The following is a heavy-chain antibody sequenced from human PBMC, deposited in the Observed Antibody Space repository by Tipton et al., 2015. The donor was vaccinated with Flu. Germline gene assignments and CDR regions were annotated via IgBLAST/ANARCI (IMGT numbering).Heavy chain of an antibody. V-gene: IGHV3-7*01. CDR2: INQGGDEK. J-gene: IGHJ4*02. CDR1: DFSFTHYW. CDR3: ARTRGGYCTATACFADYFDY. Sequence: TLRLSCTTSDFSFTHYWMSWVRQAPGKGLEWVANINQGGDEKYYVDSVKGRFTISRDNPKNSLYLQMNSLRAEDTAVYYCARTRGGYCTATACFADYFDYWGQRALVIVSS. D-gene: IGHD2-8*02.